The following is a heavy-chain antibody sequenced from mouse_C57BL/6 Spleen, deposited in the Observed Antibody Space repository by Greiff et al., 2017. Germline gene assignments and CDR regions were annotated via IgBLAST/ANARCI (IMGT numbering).Heavy chain of an antibody. J-gene: IGHJ2*01. V-gene: IGHV5-6*01. D-gene: IGHD2-2*01. CDR1: GFTFSSYG. CDR2: ISSGGSYT. CDR3: ARHDGYEDY. Sequence: EVQGVESGGDLVKPGGSLKLSCAASGFTFSSYGMSWVRQTPDKRLEWVATISSGGSYTYYPDSVKGRFTISRDNAKNTLYLQMSSLKSEDTAMYYCARHDGYEDYWGQGTTLTVSS.